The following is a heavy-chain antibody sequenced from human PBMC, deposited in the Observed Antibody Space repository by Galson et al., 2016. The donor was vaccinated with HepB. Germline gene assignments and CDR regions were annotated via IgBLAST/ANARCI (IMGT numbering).Heavy chain of an antibody. D-gene: IGHD2-21*01. CDR1: GYTFTGYC. V-gene: IGHV1-2*02. CDR2: INPNNGGT. Sequence: CKASGYTFTGYCLHWVRQAPGQGLEWMGWINPNNGGTNYAQKFQGRVTMTRDTSISTAYMELSWLRSDDTALYYCTRDNRGLWGGAFDIWGQGAMVTVSS. J-gene: IGHJ3*02. CDR3: TRDNRGLWGGAFDI.